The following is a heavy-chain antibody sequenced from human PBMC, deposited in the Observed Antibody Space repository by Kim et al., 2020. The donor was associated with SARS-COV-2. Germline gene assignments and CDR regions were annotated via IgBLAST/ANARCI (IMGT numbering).Heavy chain of an antibody. CDR3: ARGPRDSSGYYLNY. CDR1: GFAFSDHY. Sequence: GGSLRLSCAASGFAFSDHYMDWVRQAPGKGLEWVGRSRNKANRYTTEYAAYVKGRFDISRDDSKSSLYLQMNSLKTEDTAVYYCARGPRDSSGYYLNYWGQGTLVTVSS. V-gene: IGHV3-72*01. D-gene: IGHD3-22*01. CDR2: SRNKANRYTT. J-gene: IGHJ4*02.